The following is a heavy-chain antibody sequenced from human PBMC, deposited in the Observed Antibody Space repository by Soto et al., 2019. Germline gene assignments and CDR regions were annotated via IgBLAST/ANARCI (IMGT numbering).Heavy chain of an antibody. V-gene: IGHV4-59*01. J-gene: IGHJ4*02. CDR3: ARDVDGQIDY. CDR2: IYYSGST. CDR1: GGSISSYY. Sequence: QVQLQESGPGLVKPSETLSLTCTVSGGSISSYYWSWIRQPPGKGLEWIGYIYYSGSTNYNPSLKRRVTISVDTSKNQFSMKLSSVTAADKAVYYWARDVDGQIDYLGQGTLVTVSS.